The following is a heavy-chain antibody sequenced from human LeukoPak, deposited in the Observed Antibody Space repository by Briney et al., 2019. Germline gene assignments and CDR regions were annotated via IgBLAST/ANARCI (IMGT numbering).Heavy chain of an antibody. CDR1: EFTFSNYA. CDR3: ATYRWLGE. Sequence: TGGSLRLSCAASEFTFSNYAMTWVRQPPGKGLEWVANIRYDGSAKYYVDSVKGRFTISRDNAKNSLYLQMNSLKAEDTAIYYCATYRWLGEWGQGTLVTVSS. D-gene: IGHD5-24*01. V-gene: IGHV3-7*03. J-gene: IGHJ4*02. CDR2: IRYDGSAK.